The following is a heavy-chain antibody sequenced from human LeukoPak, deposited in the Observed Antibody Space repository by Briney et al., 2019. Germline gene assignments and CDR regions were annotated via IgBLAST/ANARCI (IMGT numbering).Heavy chain of an antibody. D-gene: IGHD3-22*01. CDR1: GYSISSGYY. J-gene: IGHJ4*02. V-gene: IGHV3-11*04. CDR2: ISSSGSTI. Sequence: LSLTCTVSGYSISSGYYWGWIRQAPGKGLEWVSYISSSGSTIYYADSVKGRFTISRDNAKNSLYLQMNSLRAEDTAVYYCASLEDSSGYYNGWGQGTLVTVSS. CDR3: ASLEDSSGYYNG.